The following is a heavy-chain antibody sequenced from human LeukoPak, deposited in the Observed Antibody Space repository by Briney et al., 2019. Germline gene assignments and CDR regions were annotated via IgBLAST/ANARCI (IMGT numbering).Heavy chain of an antibody. CDR3: AREWGPHNWNYIFHFDY. CDR1: GYTFTGYY. V-gene: IGHV1-2*02. D-gene: IGHD1-7*01. CDR2: INPNSDGT. J-gene: IGHJ4*02. Sequence: ASVKVSCKASGYTFTGYYMHWVRQAPGQGLEWMGWINPNSDGTNYAQKFQGRVTMTRDTSISTAYMELSRLRSDDTAVYYCAREWGPHNWNYIFHFDYWGQGTLVTVSS.